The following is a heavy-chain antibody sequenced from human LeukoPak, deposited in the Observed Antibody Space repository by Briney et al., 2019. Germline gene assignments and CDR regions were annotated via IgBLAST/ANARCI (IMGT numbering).Heavy chain of an antibody. V-gene: IGHV3-30*04. Sequence: PGGSLRPSCAASGFTFSSYAMHWVRQAPGKGLEWVAVISYDGSNKYYADSVKGRSTISRDNSKNTLYVQMNSLRAEDTAVYYCARVSCSSTSCPIGLDYFDYWGQGTLVSVSS. D-gene: IGHD2-2*01. CDR1: GFTFSSYA. CDR3: ARVSCSSTSCPIGLDYFDY. CDR2: ISYDGSNK. J-gene: IGHJ4*02.